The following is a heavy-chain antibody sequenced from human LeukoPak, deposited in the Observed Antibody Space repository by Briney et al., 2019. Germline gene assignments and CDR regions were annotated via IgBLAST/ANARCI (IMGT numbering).Heavy chain of an antibody. Sequence: GESLKISCKGSGYIFTNYWIAWVRQMPGKGLEWIGIIYPGDSDTRYSPSFQGQVTISVDRSISTAFLQWSSLEASDIAMYYCARQGGVYTYDYWGQGTLVTVSS. D-gene: IGHD3-16*01. CDR1: GYIFTNYW. V-gene: IGHV5-51*01. CDR2: IYPGDSDT. CDR3: ARQGGVYTYDY. J-gene: IGHJ4*02.